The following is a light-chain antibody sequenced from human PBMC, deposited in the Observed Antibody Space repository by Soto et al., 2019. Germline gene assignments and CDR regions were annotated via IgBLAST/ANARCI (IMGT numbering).Light chain of an antibody. J-gene: IGKJ2*01. CDR1: HSLVHSDGSTA. Sequence: DIVMTQTPLSSPVTLGQPASISCRSSHSLVHSDGSTALSCLQLRPGQSPRILRYKMSNRFSGVPERFSGSGAGTDLTITISRVEAEDVGIYGCMQTTQSPYPFGQETKLEI. CDR3: MQTTQSPYP. CDR2: KMS. V-gene: IGKV2-24*01.